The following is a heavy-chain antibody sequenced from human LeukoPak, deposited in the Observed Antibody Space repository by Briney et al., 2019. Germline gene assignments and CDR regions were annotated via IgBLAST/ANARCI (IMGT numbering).Heavy chain of an antibody. CDR1: GFTFSSYS. J-gene: IGHJ6*04. D-gene: IGHD3-10*02. V-gene: IGHV3-48*01. CDR2: ISSGSSTI. CDR3: AELGITMIGGV. Sequence: GGSLRLSCAASGFTFSSYSMNWVRQAPGKGLEWVSYISSGSSTIYYADSVKGRFTISRDNAKNSLYLQMNSLRAEDTAVYYCAELGITMIGGVWGKGTTVTICS.